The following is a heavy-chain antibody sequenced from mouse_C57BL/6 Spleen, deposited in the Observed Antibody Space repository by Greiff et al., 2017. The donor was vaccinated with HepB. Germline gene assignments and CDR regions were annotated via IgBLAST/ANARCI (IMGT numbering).Heavy chain of an antibody. J-gene: IGHJ4*01. CDR2: INPSNGGT. CDR3: ARGKYYCGSHNAMDY. V-gene: IGHV1-53*01. D-gene: IGHD1-1*01. Sequence: QVHVKQSGTELVKPGASVKLSCKASGYTFTSYWMHWVKQRPGQGLEWIGNINPSNGGTNYNEKFKSKATLTVDKSSSTAYMQLSSLTSEDSAVYYCARGKYYCGSHNAMDYWGQGTSVTVSS. CDR1: GYTFTSYW.